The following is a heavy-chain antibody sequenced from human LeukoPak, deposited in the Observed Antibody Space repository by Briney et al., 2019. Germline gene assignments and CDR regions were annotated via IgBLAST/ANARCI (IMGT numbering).Heavy chain of an antibody. J-gene: IGHJ4*02. Sequence: SVKVSCKAAGGTFSSYAINWVRQAPGQGLEWMGGIIPVANAANYAQKYEGRVTITADKFTSTAYMELSSLRFEDTAVYYCAKTPVGMVTLDYWGQGTLVTVSS. V-gene: IGHV1-69*06. D-gene: IGHD5-24*01. CDR2: IIPVANAA. CDR1: GGTFSSYA. CDR3: AKTPVGMVTLDY.